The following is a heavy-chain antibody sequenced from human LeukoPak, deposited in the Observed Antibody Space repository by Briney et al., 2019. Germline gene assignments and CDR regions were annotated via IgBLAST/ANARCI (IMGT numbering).Heavy chain of an antibody. V-gene: IGHV4-34*01. CDR1: GGSFSGYY. CDR2: INHSGST. Sequence: SETLSLTCAVYGGSFSGYYWSWIRQPPGKGLEWIGEINHSGSTNYNPSLKSRVTISVDTSKNQFSLKLSSVTAADTAVYYCARPRGYCSSTSCYHWFDPWGQGTLVTVSS. D-gene: IGHD2-2*01. CDR3: ARPRGYCSSTSCYHWFDP. J-gene: IGHJ5*02.